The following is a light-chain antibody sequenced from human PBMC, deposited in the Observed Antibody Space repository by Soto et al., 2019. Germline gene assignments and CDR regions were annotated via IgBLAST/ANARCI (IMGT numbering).Light chain of an antibody. V-gene: IGKV3-15*01. CDR3: LHRMNWPLT. CDR1: QSVSSN. J-gene: IGKJ5*01. Sequence: EIVMTQSPATLSVSPGDGATLSCRASQSVSSNLAWYQQKRGQAPRLLISGSSSRATGIPARFSGSGSETDFTPTISSLEPEDFAVYYCLHRMNWPLTLGQGTRLEIK. CDR2: GSS.